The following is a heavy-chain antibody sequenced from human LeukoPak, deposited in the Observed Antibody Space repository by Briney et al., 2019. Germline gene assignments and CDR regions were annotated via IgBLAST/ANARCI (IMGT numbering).Heavy chain of an antibody. CDR3: ARDGYCSGGSCYPIDY. V-gene: IGHV3-48*04. Sequence: PGGSLRLSCAASGFTLSSYSMNWVRQAPGKGLEWVSYISSTSRTIYYADSVKGRFTISRDNAKNSLYLQMSSLRAEDTAVYYCARDGYCSGGSCYPIDYWGQGTLVTVSS. D-gene: IGHD2-15*01. J-gene: IGHJ4*02. CDR1: GFTLSSYS. CDR2: ISSTSRTI.